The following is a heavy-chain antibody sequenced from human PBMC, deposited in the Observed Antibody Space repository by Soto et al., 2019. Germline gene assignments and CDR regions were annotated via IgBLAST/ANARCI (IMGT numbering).Heavy chain of an antibody. D-gene: IGHD6-19*01. CDR2: IYYSGST. Sequence: QVQLQESGPGLVKPSQTLSLTCTVSGGSISSGGYHWSWVRQHPGKGLEWVGHIYYSGSTKYNPSLESRVTISVDTSKNQFSLKLSSVTAADTAFYYCARRTYTSGWYAPSWFDPWGQGTLVTVSS. CDR1: GGSISSGGYH. V-gene: IGHV4-31*03. J-gene: IGHJ5*02. CDR3: ARRTYTSGWYAPSWFDP.